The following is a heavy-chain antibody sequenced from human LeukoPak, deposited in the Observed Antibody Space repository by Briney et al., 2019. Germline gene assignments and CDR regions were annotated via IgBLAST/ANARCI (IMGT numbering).Heavy chain of an antibody. Sequence: PGGALILSCAATGFTFSSYSMNWVRQAPGKGLEWVSSISSSSSYIYYADSVKGRFTISRDNAKNSLYLQMNSLRAEDTAVYYCARDLVLLEYYYDSSGYYGDYWGQGTLVTVSS. CDR1: GFTFSSYS. CDR3: ARDLVLLEYYYDSSGYYGDY. D-gene: IGHD3-22*01. V-gene: IGHV3-21*01. CDR2: ISSSSSYI. J-gene: IGHJ4*02.